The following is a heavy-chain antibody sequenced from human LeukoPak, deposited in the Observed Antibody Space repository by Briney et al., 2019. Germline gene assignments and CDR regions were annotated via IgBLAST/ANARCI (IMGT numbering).Heavy chain of an antibody. CDR2: IYYSGST. Sequence: SQTLSLTCTVSGGSISSGGYYWSWIRQHPGTGLEWIGYIYYSGSTYYNPSLKSRVTISVDTSKNQFSLKLSSVTAADTAVYYCARRTTKGYYYYMDVWGKGTTVTVSS. V-gene: IGHV4-31*03. J-gene: IGHJ6*03. D-gene: IGHD2/OR15-2a*01. CDR1: GGSISSGGYY. CDR3: ARRTTKGYYYYMDV.